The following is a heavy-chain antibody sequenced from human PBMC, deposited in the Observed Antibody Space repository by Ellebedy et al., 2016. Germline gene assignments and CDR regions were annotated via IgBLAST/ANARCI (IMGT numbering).Heavy chain of an antibody. CDR2: ISTYSAAT. D-gene: IGHD3-22*01. V-gene: IGHV1-18*01. J-gene: IGHJ4*02. Sequence: ASVKVSCKASGYTFTDYGIFWVRQAPGQGLEWMGWISTYSAATNYAQNFQDRVVMTTDTSTTTAYMELRSLRSDDTAVYYCARDEGGEGSLIVVVHFDYWGQGTLVTVSS. CDR1: GYTFTDYG. CDR3: ARDEGGEGSLIVVVHFDY.